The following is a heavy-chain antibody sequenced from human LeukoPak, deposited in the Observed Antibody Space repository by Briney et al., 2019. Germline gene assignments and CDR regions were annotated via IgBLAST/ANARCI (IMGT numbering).Heavy chain of an antibody. D-gene: IGHD3-3*01. V-gene: IGHV3-21*01. J-gene: IGHJ3*02. Sequence: GGSLRLSCAASGFTFSSYSMNWVRQAPGKGLEWVSSISSSSSYIYYADSVKGRFTISRDNAKNSLYLQMNSLRAEDTAVYYCARIFGVVIRAFDIWGQGTMVTVSS. CDR1: GFTFSSYS. CDR2: ISSSSSYI. CDR3: ARIFGVVIRAFDI.